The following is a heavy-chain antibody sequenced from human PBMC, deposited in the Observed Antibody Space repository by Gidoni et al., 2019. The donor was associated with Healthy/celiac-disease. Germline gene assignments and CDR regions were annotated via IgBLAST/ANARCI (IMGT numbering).Heavy chain of an antibody. CDR3: ARDSSSEGDYFDY. V-gene: IGHV3-33*01. D-gene: IGHD6-6*01. CDR1: GFTFSSYG. J-gene: IGHJ4*02. Sequence: QVQLVESGGGVVQPGRSLRLSCAASGFTFSSYGMHWVRQAPGKGLEWVAVIWYDGSNKYYADSVKGRFTISRDNSKNTLYLQMNSLRAEDTAVYYCARDSSSEGDYFDYWGQGTLVTVSS. CDR2: IWYDGSNK.